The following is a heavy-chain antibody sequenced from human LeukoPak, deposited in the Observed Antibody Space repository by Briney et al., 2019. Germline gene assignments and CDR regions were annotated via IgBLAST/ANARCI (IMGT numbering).Heavy chain of an antibody. V-gene: IGHV4-59*12. CDR1: GGSISSYY. CDR3: ARGISPIRRRGYSYGYYFDY. D-gene: IGHD5-18*01. CDR2: IYYSGST. Sequence: PSETLSLTCTVSGGSISSYYWSWIRQPPGKGLEWIGYIYYSGSTNYNPSLKSRVTISVDASKNQFSLKLSSVTAADTAVYYCARGISPIRRRGYSYGYYFDYWGQGTLVTVSS. J-gene: IGHJ4*02.